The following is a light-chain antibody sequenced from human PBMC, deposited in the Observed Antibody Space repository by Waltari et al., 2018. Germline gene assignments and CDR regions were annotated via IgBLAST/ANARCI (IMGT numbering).Light chain of an antibody. CDR1: QGISNY. CDR3: QQFDNLVYT. Sequence: DIQMTQSPSSVSASVGDRVTITCRASQGISNYLAWYQQKPGKVPKLLIYAASTLQSGVPSRFSGSGSGTDFSFTSSLQPEDIATYYCQQFDNLVYTFGQGTKLEIK. V-gene: IGKV1-27*01. J-gene: IGKJ2*01. CDR2: AAS.